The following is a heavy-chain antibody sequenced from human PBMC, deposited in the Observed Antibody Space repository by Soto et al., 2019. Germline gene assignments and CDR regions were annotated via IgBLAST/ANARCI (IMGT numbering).Heavy chain of an antibody. CDR3: ARGSIRGVISYDV. V-gene: IGHV4-59*01. CDR2: IYYSGST. Sequence: SETLSLTCTVSGGSISSYYWSWIRQPPGKGLEWIGYIYYSGSTNYNPSLKSRVTISVDTSKNQFSLKLSSVTAADTAVYYCARGSIRGVISYDVWGQGTLVTVSS. J-gene: IGHJ4*02. CDR1: GGSISSYY. D-gene: IGHD3-10*01.